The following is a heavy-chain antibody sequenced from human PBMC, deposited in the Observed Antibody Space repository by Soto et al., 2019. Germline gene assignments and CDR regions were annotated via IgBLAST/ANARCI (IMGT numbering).Heavy chain of an antibody. D-gene: IGHD3-16*01. Sequence: QVQLVESGGGVVQPGRSLRLSCAASGFTFSSYAMHWVRQAPGKGLEWVAVISYDGSNKYYADSVKGRFTISRDNSKNTLYLQMNSLRAEDTAVYYCEREAALGLEVLAYGMDVWGQGTTVTVSS. V-gene: IGHV3-30-3*01. CDR1: GFTFSSYA. CDR3: EREAALGLEVLAYGMDV. J-gene: IGHJ6*02. CDR2: ISYDGSNK.